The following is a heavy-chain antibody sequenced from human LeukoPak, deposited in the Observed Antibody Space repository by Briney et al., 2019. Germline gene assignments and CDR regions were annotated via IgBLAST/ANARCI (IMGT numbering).Heavy chain of an antibody. D-gene: IGHD3-10*01. CDR3: SIDPRRVDRFRFRDYYYYFGMDV. Sequence: PGGSLRLSCAASGFAFSGHWMHWVRQAPGKGLVWVSRIDTDGTSATYADSVKGRFIISSDNAKNTLYLQMNSLRAEDTALYYCSIDPRRVDRFRFRDYYYYFGMDVWGQGTTVTVSS. CDR1: GFAFSGHW. CDR2: IDTDGTSA. J-gene: IGHJ6*02. V-gene: IGHV3-74*03.